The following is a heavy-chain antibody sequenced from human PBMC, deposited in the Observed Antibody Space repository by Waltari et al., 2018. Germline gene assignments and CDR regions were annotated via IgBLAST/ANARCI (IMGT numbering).Heavy chain of an antibody. J-gene: IGHJ4*02. CDR2: IWYDESNK. CDR3: AKMGSSSESY. V-gene: IGHV3-33*06. CDR1: TFSSYG. D-gene: IGHD6-6*01. Sequence: TFSSYGMHWVRQAPGKGLEWVAVIWYDESNKYYADSVKGRLTISRDNSKNTLYLQMNSLRAEDTAMYYCAKMGSSSESYWGQGTLVTVSS.